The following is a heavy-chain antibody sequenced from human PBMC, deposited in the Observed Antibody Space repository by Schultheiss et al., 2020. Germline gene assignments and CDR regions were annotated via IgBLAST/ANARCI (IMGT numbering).Heavy chain of an antibody. CDR2: ISYDGSNK. V-gene: IGHV3-30*01. J-gene: IGHJ4*02. D-gene: IGHD4-17*01. CDR3: ARGKRGLYGPFDY. Sequence: WGSLRLSCAASGFTFSSYAMHWVRQAPGKGLEWVAVISYDGSNKYYADSVKGRFTISRDNSKNTLYLQMNSLRAEDTAVYYCARGKRGLYGPFDYWGQGTLVTVSS. CDR1: GFTFSSYA.